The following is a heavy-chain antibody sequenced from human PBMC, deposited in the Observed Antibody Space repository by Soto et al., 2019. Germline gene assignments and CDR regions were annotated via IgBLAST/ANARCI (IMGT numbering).Heavy chain of an antibody. CDR1: GGTFSSYA. D-gene: IGHD3-10*01. Sequence: QVQLVQSGAEVKKPGSSVKVSCKASGGTFSSYAISWVRQAPGQGLEWMGGIIPIFGTANYAQKFQGRVTITADESTSTAYMERSSLRSEDTGVYYCARGGITMVRGVMRYYYYGMDVWGQGTTVTVSS. V-gene: IGHV1-69*01. CDR2: IIPIFGTA. J-gene: IGHJ6*02. CDR3: ARGGITMVRGVMRYYYYGMDV.